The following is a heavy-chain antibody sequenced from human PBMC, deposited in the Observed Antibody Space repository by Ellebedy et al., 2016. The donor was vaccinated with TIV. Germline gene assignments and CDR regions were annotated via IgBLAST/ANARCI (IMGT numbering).Heavy chain of an antibody. CDR3: AGACYSPYAMDV. Sequence: SETLSLTCTVSGGSISTYYWSWIRQPPGKGLEYIGYVHYTGTTNYNPSLKSRVTISEDTSKNQFSLKLRSVGAGDTAVYYCAGACYSPYAMDVWGQGTTVTVS. CDR1: GGSISTYY. J-gene: IGHJ6*02. CDR2: VHYTGTT. D-gene: IGHD2-15*01. V-gene: IGHV4-59*01.